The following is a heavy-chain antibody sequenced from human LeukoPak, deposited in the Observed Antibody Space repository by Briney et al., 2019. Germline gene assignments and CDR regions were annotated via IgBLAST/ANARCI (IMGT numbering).Heavy chain of an antibody. CDR3: ARPKSAWSSHWYFEL. V-gene: IGHV3-11*03. CDR2: ISTTGSYI. CDR1: GGSISSYY. D-gene: IGHD6-19*01. Sequence: LSLTCTVSGGSISSYYWSWIRQAPGEGLEWVSYISTTGSYINDADSVKGRFTISRDNAKNSLYLQLNSLRVEDTAVYYCARPKSAWSSHWYFELWGRGTLVTVSS. J-gene: IGHJ2*01.